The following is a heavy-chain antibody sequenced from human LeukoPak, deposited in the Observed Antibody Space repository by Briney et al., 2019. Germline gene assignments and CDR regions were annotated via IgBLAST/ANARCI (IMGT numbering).Heavy chain of an antibody. CDR1: GFTFSSYA. Sequence: QAGGSLRLSCAASGFTFSSYAMSWVRQAPGKGLEWVALTSSDGNKYFADSVQGRFTISRDNSRNTLYLQLDNLRPDDTALYYCARERGIRALYFDNWGQGTLVTVSS. D-gene: IGHD3-16*01. V-gene: IGHV3-30*14. CDR2: TSSDGNK. J-gene: IGHJ4*02. CDR3: ARERGIRALYFDN.